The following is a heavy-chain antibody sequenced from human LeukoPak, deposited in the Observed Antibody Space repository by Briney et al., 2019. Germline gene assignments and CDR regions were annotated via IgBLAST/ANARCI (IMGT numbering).Heavy chain of an antibody. CDR3: ANSVYYDSSGYYLHFDY. J-gene: IGHJ4*02. V-gene: IGHV1-69*04. D-gene: IGHD3-22*01. Sequence: ASVKVSCKASGGTFSTYAISWVRQAPGQGLEWLGRIIPILDITSYAQKFQGRVTITADKSTSTAYMELSSLRSEDTAVYYCANSVYYDSSGYYLHFDYWGQGTLVTVSS. CDR2: IIPILDIT. CDR1: GGTFSTYA.